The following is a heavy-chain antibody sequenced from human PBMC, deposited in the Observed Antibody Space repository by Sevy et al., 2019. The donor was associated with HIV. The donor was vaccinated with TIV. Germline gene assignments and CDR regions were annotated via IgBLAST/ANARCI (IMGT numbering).Heavy chain of an antibody. V-gene: IGHV1-8*01. CDR3: ARGHYDFWSGSILGQNWFDP. Sequence: ASVKVSCKASGYTFTSYDINWVRQATGQGLEWMGWMNPNSGNTGYAQKFQGRVNMTRNTSISTAYIELSSLRSAETAVYYCARGHYDFWSGSILGQNWFDPWGQGTLVTVSS. CDR1: GYTFTSYD. CDR2: MNPNSGNT. D-gene: IGHD3-3*01. J-gene: IGHJ5*02.